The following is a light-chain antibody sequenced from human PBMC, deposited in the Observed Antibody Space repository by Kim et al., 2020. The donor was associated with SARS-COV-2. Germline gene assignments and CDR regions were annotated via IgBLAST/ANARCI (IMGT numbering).Light chain of an antibody. CDR3: QAWDSSPYVV. CDR1: KLGDKY. CDR2: QDS. V-gene: IGLV3-1*01. Sequence: SYELTQPPSVSVSPGQTASITCSGDKLGDKYAYWYQQKPGQSPVLVIYQDSKRPSGIPERFSGSNSGNTATLTISGTQAMDEADYYCQAWDSSPYVVFGGGTQLTVL. J-gene: IGLJ2*01.